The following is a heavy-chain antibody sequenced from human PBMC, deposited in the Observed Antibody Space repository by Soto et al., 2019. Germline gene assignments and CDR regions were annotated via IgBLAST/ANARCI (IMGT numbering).Heavy chain of an antibody. CDR1: GGSISSSSYY. CDR2: IYYSGRT. CDR3: AAHHHAFDI. V-gene: IGHV4-39*02. Sequence: QLQLQESGPGLVKPSETLSLTCTVSGGSISSSSYYWGWIRQPPGKGLEWIGSIYYSGRTYYNPPLKSRVTIAVDTSKKHCSLKLSSVPAAATAVYYCAAHHHAFDIWCQGTMVTVAS. J-gene: IGHJ3*02.